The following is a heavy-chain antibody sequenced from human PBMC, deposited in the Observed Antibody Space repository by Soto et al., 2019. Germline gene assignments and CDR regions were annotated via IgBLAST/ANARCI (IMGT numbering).Heavy chain of an antibody. CDR2: LSYDGSDK. Sequence: QVQLVESGGGVVQPGRSLRLSWAASGCTFSSYGMHWVRQAPGKGLEWVALLSYDGSDKYYADSVKGRFTISRDNSKNTLYLRMNSLRVEDTAVYYCGAGQYFSDYWGQGTLVTVSS. V-gene: IGHV3-30*03. CDR1: GCTFSSYG. D-gene: IGHD6-13*01. CDR3: GAGQYFSDY. J-gene: IGHJ4*02.